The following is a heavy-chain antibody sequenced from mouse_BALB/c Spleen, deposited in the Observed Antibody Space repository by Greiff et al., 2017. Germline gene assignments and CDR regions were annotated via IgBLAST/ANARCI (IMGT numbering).Heavy chain of an antibody. CDR1: GFSLTSYG. CDR2: IWAGGST. Sequence: VHLVESGPGLVAPSQSLSITCTVSGFSLTSYGVHWVRQPPGKGLEWLGVIWAGGSTNYNSALMSRLSISKDNSKSQVFLKMNSLQTDDTAMYYCARGDDGYPGWFAYWGQGTLVTVSA. CDR3: ARGDDGYPGWFAY. V-gene: IGHV2-9*02. J-gene: IGHJ3*01. D-gene: IGHD2-3*01.